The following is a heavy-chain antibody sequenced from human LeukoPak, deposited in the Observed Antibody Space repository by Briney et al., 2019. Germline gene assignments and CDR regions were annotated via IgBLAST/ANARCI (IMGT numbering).Heavy chain of an antibody. CDR3: ARDDAVGYYYYGMDV. CDR1: FVSINSGSYY. Sequence: PSETLSLTCAVSFVSINSGSYYWGWIRQPPGKGLEWIGEINHSGSTNYNPSLKSRVTISVDTSKNQFSLKLSSVTAADTAVYYCARDDAVGYYYYGMDVWGQGTTVTVSS. CDR2: INHSGST. D-gene: IGHD1-26*01. J-gene: IGHJ6*02. V-gene: IGHV4-39*07.